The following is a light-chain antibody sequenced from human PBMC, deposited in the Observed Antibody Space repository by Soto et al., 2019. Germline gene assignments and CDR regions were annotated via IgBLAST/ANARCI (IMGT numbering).Light chain of an antibody. V-gene: IGLV1-44*01. Sequence: QSVLTQPPSASGTPGQRVTISCSGSSSNIGSNTVSWYQQVPGTAHKLLIYSNNQRPSGVPDRFSGSKSGTSASLATSGLQSEDEADYYCAAWDDSLNALVFGTGTKVTVL. CDR2: SNN. CDR3: AAWDDSLNALV. J-gene: IGLJ1*01. CDR1: SSNIGSNT.